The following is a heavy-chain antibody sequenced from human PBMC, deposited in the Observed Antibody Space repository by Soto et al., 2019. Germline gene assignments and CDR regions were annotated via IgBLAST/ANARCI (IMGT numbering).Heavy chain of an antibody. CDR3: ARLGGYYYDSSGERNWYFDL. V-gene: IGHV4-39*01. J-gene: IGHJ2*01. Sequence: SETLSLTCTVSGGSISSSSYYWGWIRQPPWKGLEWIGSIYYSGSTYYNPSLKSRVTISVDTSKNQFSLKLSSVTAADTAVYYCARLGGYYYDSSGERNWYFDLWGRGXLVTVYS. D-gene: IGHD3-22*01. CDR1: GGSISSSSYY. CDR2: IYYSGST.